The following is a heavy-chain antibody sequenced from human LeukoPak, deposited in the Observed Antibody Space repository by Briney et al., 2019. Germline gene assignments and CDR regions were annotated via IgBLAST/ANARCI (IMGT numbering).Heavy chain of an antibody. CDR1: GFTFSTFA. CDR3: TRCSSSSSYYYYYMDV. V-gene: IGHV3-23*01. Sequence: GGSLRLSCAASGFTFSTFAMIWVRQPPGKGLEWVSSIFPSGGEIHYADSVRGRFTISRDNSKSTLSLQMNSLKTEDTAVYYCTRCSSSSSYYYYYMDVWGKGTTVTVSS. J-gene: IGHJ6*03. D-gene: IGHD6-6*01. CDR2: IFPSGGEI.